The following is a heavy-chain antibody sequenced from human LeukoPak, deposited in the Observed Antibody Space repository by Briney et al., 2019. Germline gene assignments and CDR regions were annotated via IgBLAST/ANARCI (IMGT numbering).Heavy chain of an antibody. J-gene: IGHJ4*02. D-gene: IGHD5-18*01. CDR1: GGTFSSYA. Sequence: GASVKVSCKASGGTFSSYAISWVRRAPGQGLEWMGGIIPIFGTANYAQKFQGRVTITADESTSTAYMELSSLRSEDTAVYYCARISDTAMVTDDYWGQGTLVTVSS. CDR2: IIPIFGTA. CDR3: ARISDTAMVTDDY. V-gene: IGHV1-69*13.